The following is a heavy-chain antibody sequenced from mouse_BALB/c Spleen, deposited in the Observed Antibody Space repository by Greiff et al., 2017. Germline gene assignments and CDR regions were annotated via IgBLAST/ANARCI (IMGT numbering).Heavy chain of an antibody. Sequence: QVQLQQPGAELVKPGASVKLSCKASGYTFTSYWMHWVKQMPGQGLEWIGEINPSNGRTNYNEKFKSKATLTVDKSSSTAYMQLSSLTSEDSAVYYCARRRITTVEVAYWGQGTLVTVSA. J-gene: IGHJ3*01. CDR1: GYTFTSYW. V-gene: IGHV1S81*02. CDR2: INPSNGRT. D-gene: IGHD1-1*01. CDR3: ARRRITTVEVAY.